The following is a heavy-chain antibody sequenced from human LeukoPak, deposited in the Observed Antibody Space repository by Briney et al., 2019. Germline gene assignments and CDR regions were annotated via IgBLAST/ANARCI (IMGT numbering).Heavy chain of an antibody. CDR3: ARGRKYSSSSQDY. CDR2: INHSGST. Sequence: SETLSLTCAVYGGSFSVYYWSWIRQPPGKGLEWIGEINHSGSTNYNPSLKSRVTISVDTSKNQFSLKLSSVTAADTAVYYCARGRKYSSSSQDYWGQGTLVTVSS. CDR1: GGSFSVYY. J-gene: IGHJ4*02. V-gene: IGHV4-34*01. D-gene: IGHD6-6*01.